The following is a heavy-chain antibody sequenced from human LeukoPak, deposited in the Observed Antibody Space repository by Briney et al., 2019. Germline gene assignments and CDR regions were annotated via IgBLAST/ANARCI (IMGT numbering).Heavy chain of an antibody. J-gene: IGHJ4*02. D-gene: IGHD5-24*01. V-gene: IGHV3-7*01. CDR2: INQDASEI. CDR1: GFTFSTYW. CDR3: VRDGDDFNFDY. Sequence: GGSLRLSCAASGFTFSTYWMNWYRQAPGKGLEWVGNINQDASEINYVDSVRGRFTISRDNAKNSLHLQMSSLRAEDTAVYFCVRDGDDFNFDYWGQGSLVTVSS.